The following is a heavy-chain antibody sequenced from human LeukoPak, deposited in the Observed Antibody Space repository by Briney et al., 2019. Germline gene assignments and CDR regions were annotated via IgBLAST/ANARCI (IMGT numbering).Heavy chain of an antibody. CDR2: VSGSGDNT. V-gene: IGHV3-23*01. Sequence: GGSLRLSCTASGFTFSSYTMSWVRQAPGKGLEWVSVVSGSGDNTNYADSVKGRFTISRDNSKNTLFLQMNSLRTEDTAVYFCARWGNDYSQFDSWGQGTLVTVS. CDR3: ARWGNDYSQFDS. J-gene: IGHJ4*02. CDR1: GFTFSSYT. D-gene: IGHD4-11*01.